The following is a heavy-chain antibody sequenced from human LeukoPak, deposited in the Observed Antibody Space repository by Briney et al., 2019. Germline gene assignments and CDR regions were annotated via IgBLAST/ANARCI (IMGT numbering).Heavy chain of an antibody. V-gene: IGHV3-33*05. CDR1: GFIFSHYG. D-gene: IGHD2-21*01. CDR2: IQNDASTE. J-gene: IGHJ4*02. Sequence: GSSLRLSVAASGFIFSHYGMHWVRRAPAKGLEWLAVIQNDASTENFADSVKGRFTISRDNSKNTVFLQMNSLRVEDTAVYYCARELSQIVWGGLDYGGQGTLVSVSS. CDR3: ARELSQIVWGGLDY.